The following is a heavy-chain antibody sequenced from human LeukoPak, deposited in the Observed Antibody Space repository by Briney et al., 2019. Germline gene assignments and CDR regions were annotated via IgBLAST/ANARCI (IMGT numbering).Heavy chain of an antibody. V-gene: IGHV4-30-4*08. D-gene: IGHD3-22*01. CDR1: GGSISSGDYY. J-gene: IGHJ4*02. CDR3: AREESPQDYYDSSGYYS. CDR2: IYYSGST. Sequence: PSQTLSLTCTVSGGSISSGDYYWSWIRQPPGKGLEWIGYIYYSGSTYYNPSLKSRVTISVDTSKNQFSLKLSSVTAADTAVYYCAREESPQDYYDSSGYYSWGQGTLVTVSS.